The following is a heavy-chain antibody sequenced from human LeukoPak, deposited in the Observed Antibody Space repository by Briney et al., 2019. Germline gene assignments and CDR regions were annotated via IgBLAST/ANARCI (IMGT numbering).Heavy chain of an antibody. D-gene: IGHD2-21*02. CDR1: GFTFSSYW. CDR2: ISGSGGST. J-gene: IGHJ4*02. Sequence: GGSLRLSCAASGFTFSSYWMSWVRQAPGKGLEWVSAISGSGGSTYYADSVKGRFTISRDNSKNTLYLQMNSLRAEDTAVYYCAKTIVVVTATSHFDYWGQGTLVTVSS. V-gene: IGHV3-23*01. CDR3: AKTIVVVTATSHFDY.